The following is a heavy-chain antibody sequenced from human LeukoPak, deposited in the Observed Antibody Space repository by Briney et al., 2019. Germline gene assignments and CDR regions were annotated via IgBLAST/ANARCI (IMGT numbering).Heavy chain of an antibody. CDR2: IKQDGSEQ. V-gene: IGHV3-7*01. Sequence: GGSLRLSCAASGFTFSHYYMSWFRQAPGKGLEWVANIKQDGSEQFYLDSVKGRFTISRDNAKNALYLQMHSLRVEDTAVYYCARDPHKYCSSTSCLDPWGQGTLVTVSS. D-gene: IGHD2-2*01. CDR1: GFTFSHYY. CDR3: ARDPHKYCSSTSCLDP. J-gene: IGHJ5*02.